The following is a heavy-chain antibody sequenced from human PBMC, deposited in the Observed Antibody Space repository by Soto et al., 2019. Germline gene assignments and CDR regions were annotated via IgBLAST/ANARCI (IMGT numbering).Heavy chain of an antibody. V-gene: IGHV3-23*01. Sequence: EVQLLESGGGLVQPGGSLRLSCAASGFTFSSYAMTWVRQAPGKGLEWVSIISGRGTTTYYADSVKGRFTISRDNSKNTLYLQMNSLRADDTAVYYCAKEDNYYYSSGYYLEYFHHWGQGTLVTVSS. CDR3: AKEDNYYYSSGYYLEYFHH. D-gene: IGHD3-22*01. J-gene: IGHJ1*01. CDR2: ISGRGTTT. CDR1: GFTFSSYA.